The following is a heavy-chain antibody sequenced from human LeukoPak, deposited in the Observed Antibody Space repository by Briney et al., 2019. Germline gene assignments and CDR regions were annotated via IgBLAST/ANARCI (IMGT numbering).Heavy chain of an antibody. CDR2: ISTNSANT. CDR1: GFTVSTYG. CDR3: AKGQSTIATRSFDS. J-gene: IGHJ4*02. V-gene: IGHV3-23*01. D-gene: IGHD6-6*01. Sequence: QPGGSLRLSCAAAGFTVSTYGMNWVRQAPGKGLEWVSTISTNSANTYYTDSVKGRFTISRDNSKDTLFMQMNSLRAEDTAVYSCAKGQSTIATRSFDSWGQGTLVTVSS.